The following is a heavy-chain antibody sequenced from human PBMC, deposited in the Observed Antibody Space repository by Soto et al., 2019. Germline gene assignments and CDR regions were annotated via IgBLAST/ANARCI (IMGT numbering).Heavy chain of an antibody. CDR3: ARDPYSWGKPVYGIDV. Sequence: WTWIRQPPGKALEWIAYIYYTGTTSYNPSLQSRVTISVDTSKNQFSLKLTSVTAADTAVYYCARDPYSWGKPVYGIDVWGQGTTVTVSS. CDR2: IYYTGTT. J-gene: IGHJ6*02. D-gene: IGHD1-26*01. V-gene: IGHV4-59*01.